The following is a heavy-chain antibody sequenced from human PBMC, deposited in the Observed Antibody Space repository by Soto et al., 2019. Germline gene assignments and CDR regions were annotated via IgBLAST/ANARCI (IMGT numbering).Heavy chain of an antibody. D-gene: IGHD6-19*01. CDR1: GFTFGDYA. CDR3: TGRYSSGWWVFDY. CDR2: IRSKAYGGTT. V-gene: IGHV3-49*03. Sequence: GGSLRLSCTASGFTFGDYAMSWFRQAPGKGLEWVGFIRSKAYGGTTEYAAAVKGRFTISRDDSKSIAYLQMNSLKTEDTAVYYCTGRYSSGWWVFDYWGQGTLVTVS. J-gene: IGHJ4*02.